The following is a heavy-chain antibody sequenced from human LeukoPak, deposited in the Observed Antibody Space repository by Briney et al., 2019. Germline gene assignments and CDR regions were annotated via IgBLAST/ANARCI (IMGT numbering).Heavy chain of an antibody. CDR2: MNPNSGNT. D-gene: IGHD6-19*01. J-gene: IGHJ4*02. V-gene: IGHV1-8*02. CDR1: GGTFSSYA. CDR3: ARDTRLVLFDY. Sequence: ASVKVSCKASGGTFSSYAISWVRQAPGQGLEWMGWMNPNSGNTGYAQKFQGRVTMTRDTSISTAYMELSRLRSDDTAVYYCARDTRLVLFDYWGQGTLVTVSS.